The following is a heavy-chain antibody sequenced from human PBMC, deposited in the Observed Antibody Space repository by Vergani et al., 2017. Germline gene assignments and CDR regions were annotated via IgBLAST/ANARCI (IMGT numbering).Heavy chain of an antibody. J-gene: IGHJ4*02. D-gene: IGHD1-26*01. CDR3: AREPAVVGASKSHYFDY. Sequence: QVQLVQSGAEVKKPGASVKVSCKASGYTFSSYGISWVRQAPGQGLKWMGGIRAYNGNTNYAQKVQGRVTMTTDTSTSTAYMELRSLRSDDTAVYYCAREPAVVGASKSHYFDYWGQGTLVTVSS. CDR2: IRAYNGNT. V-gene: IGHV1-18*04. CDR1: GYTFSSYG.